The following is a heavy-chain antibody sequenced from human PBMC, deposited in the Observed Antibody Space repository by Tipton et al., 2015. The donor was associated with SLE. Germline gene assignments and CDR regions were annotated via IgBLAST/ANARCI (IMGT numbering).Heavy chain of an antibody. Sequence: TLSLTCAISGESFSGSYLNWIRQSPEKGLEWIGEINHSGGTNYNPSLKSRVTILVGTSKNQVSLKMNSVTAADTAVYFCARRVDFWSGYYSHWGQGTLVTVSS. CDR3: ARRVDFWSGYYSH. D-gene: IGHD3-3*01. CDR1: GESFSGSY. J-gene: IGHJ4*02. V-gene: IGHV4-34*01. CDR2: INHSGGT.